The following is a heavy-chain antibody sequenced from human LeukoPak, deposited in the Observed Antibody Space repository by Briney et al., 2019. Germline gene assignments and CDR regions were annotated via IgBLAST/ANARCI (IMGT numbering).Heavy chain of an antibody. D-gene: IGHD5-24*01. CDR3: ARDRGRDGYNYPFDY. V-gene: IGHV3-30-3*01. CDR1: GFTFSSYA. J-gene: IGHJ4*02. Sequence: GGSLRLSCAASGFTFSSYAMHWVRQAPGKGLEWVAVISCDGSNKYYADSVKGRFTISRDNSKNTLYLQMNSLRAEDTAVYYCARDRGRDGYNYPFDYWGQGTLVTVSS. CDR2: ISCDGSNK.